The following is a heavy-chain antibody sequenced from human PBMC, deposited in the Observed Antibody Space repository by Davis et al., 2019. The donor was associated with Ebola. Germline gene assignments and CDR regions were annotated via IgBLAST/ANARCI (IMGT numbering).Heavy chain of an antibody. D-gene: IGHD5-12*01. CDR2: ISDAGGYT. V-gene: IGHV3-23*01. CDR3: AKDAQSAYAPSAFDS. Sequence: PGGSLGLSCPASGFAFNSYGIHWVRQTPGKGLEWVAGISDAGGYTYYADSVKGRFIISRDNSKNTFYLQMSSLRAEDTAIYYCAKDAQSAYAPSAFDSWGQGALVTVSS. CDR1: GFAFNSYG. J-gene: IGHJ4*02.